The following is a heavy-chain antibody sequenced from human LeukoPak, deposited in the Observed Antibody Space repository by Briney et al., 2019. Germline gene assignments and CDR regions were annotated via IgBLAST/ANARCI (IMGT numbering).Heavy chain of an antibody. CDR3: AKDTRWQVRAFDI. CDR2: IWYDGSNT. CDR1: GFTFSSYG. Sequence: GRSLRLSCAASGFTFSSYGMHLVRQAPGKGLEWVAVIWYDGSNTYYADSVKGRFTISRDNSKKTLYLQMNSLRAEDTAVYYCAKDTRWQVRAFDIWGQGTMVTVSS. V-gene: IGHV3-33*06. J-gene: IGHJ3*02.